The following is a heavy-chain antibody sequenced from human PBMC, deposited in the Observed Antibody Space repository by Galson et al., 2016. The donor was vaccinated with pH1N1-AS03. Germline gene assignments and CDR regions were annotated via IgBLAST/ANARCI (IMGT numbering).Heavy chain of an antibody. CDR1: GFSLNTNGVG. D-gene: IGHD5-12*01. Sequence: PALVKPTQTLTLTCDFSGFSLNTNGVGVGWIRQPPGKALEWLGHIYWHDDPRYNPSLKNRLTITKDVSKNQVVLTLTEINSTDTATYYCAHSVGYTYLYYFDSWGQGTLVTVSS. V-gene: IGHV2-5*01. CDR3: AHSVGYTYLYYFDS. J-gene: IGHJ4*02. CDR2: IYWHDDP.